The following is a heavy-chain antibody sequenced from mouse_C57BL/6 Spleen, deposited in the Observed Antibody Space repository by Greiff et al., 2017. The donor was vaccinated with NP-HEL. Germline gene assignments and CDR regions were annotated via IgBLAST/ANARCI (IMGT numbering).Heavy chain of an antibody. D-gene: IGHD1-1*01. Sequence: EVKLQESGPGLVKPSQSLSLTCSVTGYSITSGYYWNWIRQFPGNQLEWMGYISYDGSNNYNPSLKNRISITRDTSKNQFFLKLNSVTTEDTATYYCAGTTVVDWYFDAWGTGTTVTVSS. CDR2: ISYDGSN. V-gene: IGHV3-6*01. CDR3: AGTTVVDWYFDA. J-gene: IGHJ1*03. CDR1: GYSITSGYY.